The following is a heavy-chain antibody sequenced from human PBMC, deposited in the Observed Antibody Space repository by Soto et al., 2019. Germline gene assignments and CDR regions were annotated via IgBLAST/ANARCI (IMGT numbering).Heavy chain of an antibody. D-gene: IGHD6-13*01. J-gene: IGHJ4*02. V-gene: IGHV3-23*01. CDR1: GFSFSSYA. CDR3: AKDRERVAWYEDY. CDR2: ISGSDDST. Sequence: EVQLLESGGGLVQPGGSLRLSCVASGFSFSSYAMTWVRQAPGKRLEWVSVISGSDDSTYYAHSVKGRFTISRDNSKNTLYLQMTSLRAEDTAVYYCAKDRERVAWYEDYWVQGTLVTVSS.